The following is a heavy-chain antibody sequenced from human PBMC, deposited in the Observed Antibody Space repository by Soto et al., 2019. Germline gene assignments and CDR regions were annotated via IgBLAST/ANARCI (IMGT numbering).Heavy chain of an antibody. V-gene: IGHV4-61*08. J-gene: IGHJ6*03. CDR1: GGSMSTTGSY. CDR2: IYYSGST. Sequence: SETPSLTCTVSGGSMSTTGSYWGWVRQPPGKGLEWIGYIYYSGSTNYNPSLKSRVTISVDTSKNQFSLKLSSVTAADTAVYYCARGAAVAVYYYYYYMDVWGKGATVTVSS. D-gene: IGHD6-19*01. CDR3: ARGAAVAVYYYYYYMDV.